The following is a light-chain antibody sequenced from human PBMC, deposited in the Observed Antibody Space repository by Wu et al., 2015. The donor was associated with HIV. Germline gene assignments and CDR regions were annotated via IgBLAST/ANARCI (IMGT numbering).Light chain of an antibody. CDR1: QSVSSY. CDR2: GAS. J-gene: IGKJ1*01. V-gene: IGKV3-20*01. Sequence: EIVLTQSPGTLSLSPGERATLSCRASQSVSSYLAWYQQKPGQAPRLLIYGASSRATGIPDRFSGSGSGTDFTLTISRLEPEDLAVYFCQQYESSLWTFGQGTKVEIK. CDR3: QQYESSLWT.